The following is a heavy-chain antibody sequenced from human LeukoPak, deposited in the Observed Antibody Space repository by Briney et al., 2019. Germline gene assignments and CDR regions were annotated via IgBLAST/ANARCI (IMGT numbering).Heavy chain of an antibody. CDR2: ISGSGGTT. CDR3: TKGYGSWYFFDS. CDR1: GFTFSSYV. D-gene: IGHD6-13*01. V-gene: IGHV3-23*01. J-gene: IGHJ4*02. Sequence: GGSLRLSCAASGFTFSSYVMTWARQAPGKGLEGVSGISGSGGTTFYAASVTRRFTISRDNSKNTLFLQMNSLSVEDTAVYFCTKGYGSWYFFDSWGQGTLVTVSS.